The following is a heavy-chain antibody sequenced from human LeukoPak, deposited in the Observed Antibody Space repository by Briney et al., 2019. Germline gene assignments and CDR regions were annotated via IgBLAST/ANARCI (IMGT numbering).Heavy chain of an antibody. Sequence: GGSLRLSCAASGFTFSSYAMSWVRQAPGKGLVWISAISGSGGSTYYADSVKGRFTISRDNSKNTLYLQMNSLRAEDTAVYYCAKDPRVLLWFGELIGWGQGTLVTVSS. CDR1: GFTFSSYA. CDR2: ISGSGGST. CDR3: AKDPRVLLWFGELIG. D-gene: IGHD3-10*01. J-gene: IGHJ4*02. V-gene: IGHV3-23*01.